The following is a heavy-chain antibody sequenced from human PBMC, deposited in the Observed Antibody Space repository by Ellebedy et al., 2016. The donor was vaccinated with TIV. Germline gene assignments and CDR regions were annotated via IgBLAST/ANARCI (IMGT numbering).Heavy chain of an antibody. V-gene: IGHV4-39*02. J-gene: IGHJ6*02. CDR2: IYDSGRT. CDR1: GGSISGSSTSYY. CDR3: AKEEVATRDSGMDV. Sequence: SETLSLXXNVSGGSISGSSTSYYWGWIRQPPGKGLEWIGSIYDSGRTHYNPSLKSRVTISLDTSKNQFSLKLTSVTATDTAVYYCAKEEVATRDSGMDVWGQGTTVTVSS. D-gene: IGHD5-12*01.